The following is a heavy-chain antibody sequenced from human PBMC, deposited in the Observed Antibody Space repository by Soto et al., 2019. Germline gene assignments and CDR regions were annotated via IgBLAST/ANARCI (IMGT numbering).Heavy chain of an antibody. Sequence: QVQLVQSGAEVQKPGSSVKVSCKASGGTFSSYAISWVRQAPGQGLEWMGGIIPISDTTNYAQKFQGRVTITADEPTSTAYMELSSLRSEDTAVYYCARSQGSSTSLEIYYYYYYGMDVWGQGTTVTVSS. CDR1: GGTFSSYA. J-gene: IGHJ6*02. V-gene: IGHV1-69*01. CDR3: ARSQGSSTSLEIYYYYYYGMDV. CDR2: IIPISDTT. D-gene: IGHD2-2*01.